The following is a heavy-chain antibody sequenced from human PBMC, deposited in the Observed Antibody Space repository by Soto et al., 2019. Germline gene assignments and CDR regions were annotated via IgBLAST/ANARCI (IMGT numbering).Heavy chain of an antibody. CDR3: ARGGSGYCSSTSCLYYFDY. Sequence: ASVKVSFKASGYTFNSYGISWVRQAPGQGLEWMGWISAYNGNTNYAQKLQGRVTMTTDTSTSTAYMELRSLRSDDTAVYYCARGGSGYCSSTSCLYYFDYWGQGTLVTVSS. CDR1: GYTFNSYG. J-gene: IGHJ4*02. V-gene: IGHV1-18*01. D-gene: IGHD2-2*01. CDR2: ISAYNGNT.